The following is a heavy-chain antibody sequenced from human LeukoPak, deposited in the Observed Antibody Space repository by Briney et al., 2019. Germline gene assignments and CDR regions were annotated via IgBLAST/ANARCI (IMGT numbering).Heavy chain of an antibody. CDR2: IYYSGST. Sequence: SETLSLTCTVSGGSISSYYWSWIRQPPGKGLEWIGYIYYSGSTNYNPSPKSRVTISVDTSKNQFSLKLSSVTAADTAVYYCARDRHGDYDILTGTEGYYFDYWGQGTLVTVSS. V-gene: IGHV4-59*01. J-gene: IGHJ4*02. CDR3: ARDRHGDYDILTGTEGYYFDY. CDR1: GGSISSYY. D-gene: IGHD3-9*01.